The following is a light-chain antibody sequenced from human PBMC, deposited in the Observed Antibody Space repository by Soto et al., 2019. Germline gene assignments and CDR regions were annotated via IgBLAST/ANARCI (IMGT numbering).Light chain of an antibody. V-gene: IGKV1-5*01. CDR1: QTIDSW. CDR2: DAS. J-gene: IGKJ4*01. Sequence: DIERTQSPATMSGSVGDRVTITCRASQTIDSWLAWYQHRPGKPPNLLIYDASSLESGVPSRFSGSGSGTEFTLTISSLQPEEFATYYCQQYNSTLTFGGGTKVAIK. CDR3: QQYNSTLT.